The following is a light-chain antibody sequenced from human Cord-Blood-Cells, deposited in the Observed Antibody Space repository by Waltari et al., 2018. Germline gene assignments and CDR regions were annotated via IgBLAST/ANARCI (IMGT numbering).Light chain of an antibody. J-gene: IGLJ3*02. CDR3: CTYAGSSTWV. CDR1: RSDVWRYNL. CDR2: EGS. V-gene: IGLV2-23*01. Sequence: QSALTQPAYVSGSPGPSTPISRTGTRSDVWRYNLFSRYQQHPGQAPKLMIYEGSKRPSGVSNRFSGSKSGNTASLTISGLQAEDEADYYCCTYAGSSTWVFGGGTKLTVL.